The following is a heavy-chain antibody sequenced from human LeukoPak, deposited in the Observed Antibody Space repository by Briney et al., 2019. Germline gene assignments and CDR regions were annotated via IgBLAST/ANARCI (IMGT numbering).Heavy chain of an antibody. CDR3: ARDSVVVAATPGWFDP. CDR1: GYTFTSYY. D-gene: IGHD2-15*01. CDR2: INPSGGST. J-gene: IGHJ5*02. Sequence: ASVKVSCKASGYTFTSYYMHWVRQAPGQGLEWMGIINPSGGSTSYAQKFQGRVTMTRDTSTSTVYMELSSLRSEDTAVYYCARDSVVVAATPGWFDPWGQGTLVTVSS. V-gene: IGHV1-46*01.